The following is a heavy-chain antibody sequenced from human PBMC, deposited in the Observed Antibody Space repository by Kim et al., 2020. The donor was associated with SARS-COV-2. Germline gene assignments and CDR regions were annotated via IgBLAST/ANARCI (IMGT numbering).Heavy chain of an antibody. CDR1: GFTFSDSA. V-gene: IGHV3-73*01. CDR2: IRSKVNGYAT. Sequence: GGSLRLSCGASGFTFSDSAMHWVRRASGKGLEWVGRIRSKVNGYATAYSASVRGRFTISRDDSRNTAYLQMNSLKTEDTAVYYCTRVPGTTLVFWDALD. CDR3: TRVPGTTLVFWDALD. J-gene: IGHJ3*02. D-gene: IGHD1-1*01.